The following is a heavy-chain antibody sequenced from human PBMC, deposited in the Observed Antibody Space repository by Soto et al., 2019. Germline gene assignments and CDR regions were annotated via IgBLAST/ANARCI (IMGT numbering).Heavy chain of an antibody. J-gene: IGHJ4*02. D-gene: IGHD6-13*01. V-gene: IGHV1-18*01. Sequence: ASVKVSCKASGGTFSSYAISWVRQAPGQGLEWMGWISAYNGNTNYAQKLQGRVTMTTDTSTSTAYMELRSLRSDDTAVYYCARESSSSCHNYWGQGTLVTVSS. CDR1: GGTFSSYA. CDR2: ISAYNGNT. CDR3: ARESSSSCHNY.